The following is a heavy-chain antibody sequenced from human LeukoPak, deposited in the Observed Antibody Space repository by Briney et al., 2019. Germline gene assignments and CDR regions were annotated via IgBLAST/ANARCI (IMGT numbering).Heavy chain of an antibody. CDR3: ARLSNYGGHSGDAY. D-gene: IGHD4-23*01. CDR2: IYYSGST. J-gene: IGHJ4*02. V-gene: IGHV4-59*01. CDR1: GGSISNYY. Sequence: SETLSLTCNVSGGSISNYYWSWIRQPPGKGLEWIGYIYYSGSTNYNPSLKSRVTISVDTSKNQFSLKLSAVTAADTAVYYCARLSNYGGHSGDAYWGQGTLVTVSS.